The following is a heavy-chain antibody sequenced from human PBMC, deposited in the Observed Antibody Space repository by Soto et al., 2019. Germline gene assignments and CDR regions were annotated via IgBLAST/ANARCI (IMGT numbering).Heavy chain of an antibody. CDR1: GFTFDDYA. Sequence: GGSLRLSCAASGFTFDDYAMHWVRQAPGKGLEWVSGISWNSGSIGYADSVKGRFTISRDNAKNSLYLQMNSLRAEDTALYYCAKDIAPVLDCGGASCYETPSWFDTWGKETLVSVGS. D-gene: IGHD2-15*01. CDR3: AKDIAPVLDCGGASCYETPSWFDT. CDR2: ISWNSGSI. J-gene: IGHJ5*01. V-gene: IGHV3-9*01.